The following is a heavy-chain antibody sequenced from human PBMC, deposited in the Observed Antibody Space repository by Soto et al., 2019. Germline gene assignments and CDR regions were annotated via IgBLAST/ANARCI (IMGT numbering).Heavy chain of an antibody. CDR2: IDYSGST. CDR1: GGSISSGDYY. Sequence: QVPLQESGPGLVKPSQTLSLTCTVSGGSISSGDYYWSWIRQPPGKRLEWIGYIDYSGSTYYNPSFQSRGTRSVDTSKNQFSLKLSSVTAADTGVYYCARDASLDYDYSYGMDVWGQGTTVTVSS. J-gene: IGHJ6*02. V-gene: IGHV4-30-4*01. CDR3: ARDASLDYDYSYGMDV. D-gene: IGHD3-16*01.